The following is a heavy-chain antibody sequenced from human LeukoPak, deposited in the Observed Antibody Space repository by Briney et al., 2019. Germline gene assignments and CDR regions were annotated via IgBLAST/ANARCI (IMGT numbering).Heavy chain of an antibody. CDR1: GGSISSYY. V-gene: IGHV4-59*01. CDR3: ARGVWAYYDILTGYYFFDY. J-gene: IGHJ4*02. D-gene: IGHD3-9*01. CDR2: IYYSGST. Sequence: SETQSLTCTVSGGSISSYYWSWMRQPPGKGLEWIGYIYYSGSTNYTPSLKSRVPISVDTSKNQFSLKLSSVTAADTAVYYCARGVWAYYDILTGYYFFDYWGQGTLVTVSS.